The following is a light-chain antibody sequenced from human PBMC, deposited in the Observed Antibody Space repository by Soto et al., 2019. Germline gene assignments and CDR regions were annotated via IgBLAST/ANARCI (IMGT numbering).Light chain of an antibody. V-gene: IGKV3-15*01. J-gene: IGKJ4*01. Sequence: EIVMTQSPGTLSVSPGERATLSCRASQSVGSNVAWYQQKPGQAPRLLIYAASSRATGLPARFSGTGSGTEFTLTISSLQSEDFAVYYCQQYNNWPPLTFGGGTKVDIK. CDR1: QSVGSN. CDR2: AAS. CDR3: QQYNNWPPLT.